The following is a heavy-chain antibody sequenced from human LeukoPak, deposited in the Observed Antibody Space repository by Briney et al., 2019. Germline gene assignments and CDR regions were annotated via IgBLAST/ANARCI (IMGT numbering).Heavy chain of an antibody. D-gene: IGHD4-17*01. CDR3: AKDYGDSDWSDP. J-gene: IGHJ5*02. CDR2: ISYDGSNK. CDR1: GFTFSSYG. V-gene: IGHV3-30*18. Sequence: GGSLRLSCAASGFTFSSYGMHWVRQAPGKGLEWVAVISYDGSNKYYADSVKGRFTISRDNSKNTLYLQMNSLRAEDTAVYYCAKDYGDSDWSDPWGQGTLVTVSS.